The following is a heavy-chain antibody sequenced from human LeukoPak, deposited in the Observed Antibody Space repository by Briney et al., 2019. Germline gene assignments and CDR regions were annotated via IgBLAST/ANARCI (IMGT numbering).Heavy chain of an antibody. D-gene: IGHD5-24*01. Sequence: GGSLRLSCAASGFTFSSYAMHWVRQAPGKGLEGVAVMSYDGTSEYYADSVRGRFTISRDHSQNMLYLQMNSLRDEDTALYYCVRDRRDGKNLAYHFDFWGQGTLVTVSS. CDR1: GFTFSSYA. V-gene: IGHV3-30-3*01. CDR2: MSYDGTSE. CDR3: VRDRRDGKNLAYHFDF. J-gene: IGHJ4*02.